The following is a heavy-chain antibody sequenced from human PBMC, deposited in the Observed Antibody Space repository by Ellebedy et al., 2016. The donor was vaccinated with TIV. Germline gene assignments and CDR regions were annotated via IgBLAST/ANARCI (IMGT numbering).Heavy chain of an antibody. V-gene: IGHV4-39*07. CDR2: IYYSGST. J-gene: IGHJ4*02. CDR1: GGSISSSSYY. D-gene: IGHD3-10*01. Sequence: SETLSLTXTVPGGSISSSSYYWGWIRQPPGKGLEWIGSIYYSGSTYYNPSLKSRVTISVDTSKNQFSLKLSSVTAADTAVYYCARVSYYGSGSYYPFDYWGQGTLVTVSS. CDR3: ARVSYYGSGSYYPFDY.